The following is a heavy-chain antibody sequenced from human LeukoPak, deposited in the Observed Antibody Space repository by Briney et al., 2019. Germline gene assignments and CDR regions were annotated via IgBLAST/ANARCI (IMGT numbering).Heavy chain of an antibody. CDR1: GFTFSRYG. CDR2: IWFDGTNK. V-gene: IGHV3-33*06. Sequence: QAGRSLRLSCVASGFTFSRYGMHWVRQAPGKGLEWVAVIWFDGTNKYYADSVKGRFTISRDNSKNTLYLQMNSLRAEDTAVYYCAKDSGRRWLPRVPFFYFDYWGQGTLVTVSS. CDR3: AKDSGRRWLPRVPFFYFDY. J-gene: IGHJ4*02. D-gene: IGHD1-26*01.